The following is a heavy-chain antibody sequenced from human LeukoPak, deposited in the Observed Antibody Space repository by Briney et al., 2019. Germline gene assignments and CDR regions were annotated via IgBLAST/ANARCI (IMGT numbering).Heavy chain of an antibody. J-gene: IGHJ6*02. Sequence: GGSLRLSCAASGFTLSSYWMHWVRQAPGKGLVWVSRINNDGTTTVYADSVRGRFTISRDNAKNTLYLQMNSLRAEDTAVYYCAGGGVTTPTPYYYYYGMDVWGQGTTVTVSS. CDR1: GFTLSSYW. CDR3: AGGGVTTPTPYYYYYGMDV. D-gene: IGHD3-16*01. CDR2: INNDGTTT. V-gene: IGHV3-74*01.